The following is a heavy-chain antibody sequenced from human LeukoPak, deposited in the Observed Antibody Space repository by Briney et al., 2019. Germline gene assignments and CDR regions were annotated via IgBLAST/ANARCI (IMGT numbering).Heavy chain of an antibody. D-gene: IGHD6-13*01. Sequence: ASVKVSCKASGYTFTSYYMHWVRQAPRQGLEWMGIINPSGGSTSYAQKFQGRVAMTRDTSTSTVYMELSSLRSEDTAVYYCARDWSIAAAVYYFDYWGQGTLVTVSS. CDR3: ARDWSIAAAVYYFDY. J-gene: IGHJ4*02. CDR2: INPSGGST. V-gene: IGHV1-46*01. CDR1: GYTFTSYY.